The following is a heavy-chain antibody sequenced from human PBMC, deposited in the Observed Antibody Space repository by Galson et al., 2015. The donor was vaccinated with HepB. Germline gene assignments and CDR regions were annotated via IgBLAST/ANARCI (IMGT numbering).Heavy chain of an antibody. CDR1: GGSISSGGYY. CDR2: IYYSGST. CDR3: AREVVVAATPLMSHWFDP. V-gene: IGHV4-31*03. J-gene: IGHJ5*02. D-gene: IGHD2-15*01. Sequence: TLSLTCTVSGGSISSGGYYWSWIRQHPGKGLEWIGYIYYSGSTYYNPSLKSRVTISVDTSKNQFSLKLSSVTAADTAVYYCAREVVVAATPLMSHWFDPWGQGILVTVSS.